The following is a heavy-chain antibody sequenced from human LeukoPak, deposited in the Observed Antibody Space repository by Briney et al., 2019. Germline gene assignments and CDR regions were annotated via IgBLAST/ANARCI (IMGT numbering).Heavy chain of an antibody. CDR1: GFAFSSYS. CDR2: ISSSSTI. Sequence: PGGSLRLSYAASGFAFSSYSMNWVRQAPGKGLEWVSYISSSSTIYYADSVKGRFTISRDNAKNSLYLQMNSLRAEDTAVYYCARMYSSFDYWGQGTLVTVSS. D-gene: IGHD6-13*01. J-gene: IGHJ4*02. CDR3: ARMYSSFDY. V-gene: IGHV3-48*04.